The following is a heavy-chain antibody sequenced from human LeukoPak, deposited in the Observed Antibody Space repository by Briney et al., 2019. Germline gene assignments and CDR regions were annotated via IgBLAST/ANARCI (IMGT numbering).Heavy chain of an antibody. CDR3: ARDRASPAPDAFDI. CDR2: ISSSSSYI. J-gene: IGHJ3*02. V-gene: IGHV3-21*01. CDR1: GFTFSSYS. Sequence: PGGSLRLSCAASGFTFSSYSMNWVRQAPGKGLEWVSSISSSSSYIYYADSVKGRFTISRDNAKNSLYLQMNSLRAEDTAVYYCARDRASPAPDAFDIWGQGTMVTVSS. D-gene: IGHD3-10*01.